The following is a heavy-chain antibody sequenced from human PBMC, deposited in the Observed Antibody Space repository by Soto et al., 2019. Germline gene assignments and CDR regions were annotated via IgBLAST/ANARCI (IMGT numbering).Heavy chain of an antibody. CDR1: GGSISSGGYY. D-gene: IGHD3-9*01. J-gene: IGHJ6*02. V-gene: IGHV4-31*03. Sequence: QVQLQESGPGLVKPSQTLSLTCTVSGGSISSGGYYWSWIRQHPGKGLEWIGYIYYSGSTYYNPSLKSRVTISVDTSKNQFSLKLSSVTAADTAVYYCARGNEGLTGYSVDPYGMDVWGQGTTVTVSS. CDR2: IYYSGST. CDR3: ARGNEGLTGYSVDPYGMDV.